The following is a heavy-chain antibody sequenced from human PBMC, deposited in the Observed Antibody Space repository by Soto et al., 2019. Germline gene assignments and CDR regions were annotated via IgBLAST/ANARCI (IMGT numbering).Heavy chain of an antibody. Sequence: GGSLRLSCAASGFTFSSYSMNWVRQAPGKGLEWVSYISSSSTTYYADSVKGRFTISRDNSKNTLYLQMNSLRAEDTAVYYCAKAGNIVATIVYYYYYYMDVWGKGTTVTVSS. CDR1: GFTFSSYS. CDR2: ISSSSTT. J-gene: IGHJ6*03. V-gene: IGHV3-48*01. D-gene: IGHD5-12*01. CDR3: AKAGNIVATIVYYYYYYMDV.